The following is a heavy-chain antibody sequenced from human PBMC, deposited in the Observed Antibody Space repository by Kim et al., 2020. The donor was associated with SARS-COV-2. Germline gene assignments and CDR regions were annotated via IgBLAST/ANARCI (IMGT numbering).Heavy chain of an antibody. CDR2: IYYSGST. CDR3: ARERITMVRGVMWYYYGMDV. J-gene: IGHJ6*02. D-gene: IGHD3-10*01. V-gene: IGHV4-59*12. CDR1: GGSISSYY. Sequence: SETLSLTCTVSGGSISSYYWSWIRQPPGKGLEWIGYIYYSGSTNYNPSLKSRVTISVDTSKNQFSLKLSSVTAADTAVYYCARERITMVRGVMWYYYGMDVWGQGTTVTVSS.